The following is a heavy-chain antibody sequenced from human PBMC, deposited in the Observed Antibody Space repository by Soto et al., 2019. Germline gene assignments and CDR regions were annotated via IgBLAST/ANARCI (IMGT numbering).Heavy chain of an antibody. V-gene: IGHV1-2*02. J-gene: IGHJ6*02. Sequence: SXKVSCKASGYTXTGYYMDWVRQAPGQGLEWMGWINPNSGGTNYAQKFQGRVTMTRDTSISTAYMELSRLRSDDTAVYYCARSSGITDSSDVWGQGTTVTVSS. CDR3: ARSSGITDSSDV. CDR2: INPNSGGT. CDR1: GYTXTGYY. D-gene: IGHD3-3*01.